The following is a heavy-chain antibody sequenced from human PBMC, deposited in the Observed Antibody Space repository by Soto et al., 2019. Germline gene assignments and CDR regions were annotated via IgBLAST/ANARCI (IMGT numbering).Heavy chain of an antibody. CDR1: GYTFTSYG. CDR3: ARSPDSSGYPDFDY. Sequence: ASVKVSCKASGYTFTSYGISWVRQAPGQGLEWMGWISAYNGNTNYAQKLQGRVTMTTDTSTSTAYMELRSLRSDDTAVYYCARSPDSSGYPDFDYWGQGTLVTVSS. D-gene: IGHD3-22*01. CDR2: ISAYNGNT. J-gene: IGHJ4*02. V-gene: IGHV1-18*04.